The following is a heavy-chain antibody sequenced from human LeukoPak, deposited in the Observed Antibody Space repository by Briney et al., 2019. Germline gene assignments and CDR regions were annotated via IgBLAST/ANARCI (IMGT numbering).Heavy chain of an antibody. J-gene: IGHJ4*02. CDR3: ARDRGTRALDY. D-gene: IGHD1-14*01. CDR2: ISYDGTNK. V-gene: IGHV3-33*08. Sequence: GGSLRLSCAASGFTVSSNYMSWVRQAPGKGLEWVALISYDGTNKYYADSVKGRFTISRDNSKNTLYLQMNSLRAEDTAVYYCARDRGTRALDYWGQGTLVTVSS. CDR1: GFTVSSNY.